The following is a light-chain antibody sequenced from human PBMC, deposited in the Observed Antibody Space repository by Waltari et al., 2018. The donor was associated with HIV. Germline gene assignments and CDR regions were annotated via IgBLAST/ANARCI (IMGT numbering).Light chain of an antibody. Sequence: QSVLTQPPSASGTPGQRVTISCSGSSSNIGSNFVYWYQQFPGTAPKLILYRKNQRPSGVPDRFSGSKSGTSASLAISGRRSEDEADYYCAAWDDSLSGLWVFGGGTKLTVL. J-gene: IGLJ3*02. V-gene: IGLV1-47*01. CDR1: SSNIGSNF. CDR3: AAWDDSLSGLWV. CDR2: RKN.